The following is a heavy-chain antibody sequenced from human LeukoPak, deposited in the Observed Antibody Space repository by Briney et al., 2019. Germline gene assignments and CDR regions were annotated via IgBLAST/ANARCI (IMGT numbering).Heavy chain of an antibody. CDR2: IIPIFGTA. CDR1: GGTFSSYA. CDR3: AREGDTAMASIEY. J-gene: IGHJ4*02. Sequence: GASVKVSCKASGGTFSSYAISWVRQAPGQGLEWMGGIIPIFGTANYAQKFQGRVTITTDESTSTAYMELSSLRSEDTAVYYCAREGDTAMASIEYWGQGTLVTVSS. V-gene: IGHV1-69*05. D-gene: IGHD5-18*01.